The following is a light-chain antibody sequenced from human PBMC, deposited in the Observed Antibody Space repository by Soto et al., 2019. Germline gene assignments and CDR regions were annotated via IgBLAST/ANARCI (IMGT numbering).Light chain of an antibody. Sequence: EIVMTQSPATLSVSPRERATLSCRASQSISTNLAWYQQKPGQGPRLLIYGASTRATGIPARFSGSGSGTEFTLTISSLQSEDFAVYYCQQYNNWPRTFGGGTKVDIK. CDR1: QSISTN. CDR3: QQYNNWPRT. CDR2: GAS. J-gene: IGKJ4*01. V-gene: IGKV3-15*01.